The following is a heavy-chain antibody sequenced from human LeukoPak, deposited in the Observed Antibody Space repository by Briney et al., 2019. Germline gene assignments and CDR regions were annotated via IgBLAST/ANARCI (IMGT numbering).Heavy chain of an antibody. V-gene: IGHV3-48*01. CDR1: GFTFSTYG. J-gene: IGHJ4*02. Sequence: GGSLRLSCAASGFTFSTYGMIWVRQAPGKGLEWVSYISSSSNTIQYADSVRGRFTISRDSAKNSLYLQMNSLRAEDTAVYYCAREVVGLDYWGQGTLVTVSS. CDR2: ISSSSNTI. CDR3: AREVVGLDY. D-gene: IGHD3/OR15-3a*01.